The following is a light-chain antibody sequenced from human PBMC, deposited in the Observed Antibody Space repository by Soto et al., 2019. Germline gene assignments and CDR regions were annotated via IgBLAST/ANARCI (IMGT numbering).Light chain of an antibody. J-gene: IGKJ4*01. CDR1: QSVNNRY. CDR2: GAS. Sequence: EIVLTQSPGTLSLSPGERATLSCRASQSVNNRYLAWYQQKGGQAPRLLIYGASSRATGIPDRFSGSGSGTEIALTISRLEPEDFAVYYCQQYRNAPSITFGGGTKVEIK. CDR3: QQYRNAPSIT. V-gene: IGKV3-20*01.